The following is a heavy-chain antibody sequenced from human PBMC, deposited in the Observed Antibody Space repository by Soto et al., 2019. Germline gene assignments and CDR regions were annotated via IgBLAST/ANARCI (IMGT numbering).Heavy chain of an antibody. CDR1: GYTFTSYA. CDR2: INAGNGNT. J-gene: IGHJ6*02. Sequence: QVQLVQSGAEVKKPGASVKVSCKASGYTFTSYAMHWVRQAPGQRLEWMGWINAGNGNTKYSQKFQGRVTITRDTYASTAYMELSTLRSEDTDVYYCARWGLALMDVWGHGTTVTVSS. V-gene: IGHV1-3*01. CDR3: ARWGLALMDV. D-gene: IGHD2-21*01.